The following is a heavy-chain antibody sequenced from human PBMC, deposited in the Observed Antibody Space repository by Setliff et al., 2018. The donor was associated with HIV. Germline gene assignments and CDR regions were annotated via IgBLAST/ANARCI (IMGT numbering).Heavy chain of an antibody. J-gene: IGHJ6*02. Sequence: PSETLSLTCTVSGGSITSENYYWNWIRQPAGKGLEWIGRMYSSGSTDYNPSLKGRVTIFVDTSKNQFSLKVTSVTATDTAVYYCARDIHSSPWYGVGGMDVWGQGTTVTVSS. CDR3: ARDIHSSPWYGVGGMDV. CDR2: MYSSGST. V-gene: IGHV4-61*02. CDR1: GGSITSENYY. D-gene: IGHD6-13*01.